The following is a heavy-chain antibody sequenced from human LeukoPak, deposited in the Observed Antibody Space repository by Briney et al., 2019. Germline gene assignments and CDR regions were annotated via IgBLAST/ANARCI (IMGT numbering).Heavy chain of an antibody. Sequence: PGGSLRLSGAASGFAFSTYWMDWVRQAPGKGREWVGNINQDGSVKHYVDSVRGRFTISRDNARNSVYLQMSALRVEDTAVYYCTRDFVFWGQGSLVTASS. J-gene: IGHJ4*02. D-gene: IGHD3-3*01. CDR3: TRDFVF. V-gene: IGHV3-7*01. CDR1: GFAFSTYW. CDR2: INQDGSVK.